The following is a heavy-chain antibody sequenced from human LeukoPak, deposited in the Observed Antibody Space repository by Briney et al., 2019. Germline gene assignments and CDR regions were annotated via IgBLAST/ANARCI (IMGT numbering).Heavy chain of an antibody. CDR2: ITTSGSSK. Sequence: GGSLRLSCAASGFTFSSYEMNWVRQAPGKGLEWVSYITTSGSSKYYADSVKGRFTISRDNAKNSLYLQMNSLRAEDTAVYYCAGGHSSWFWWGQGILVTVSS. D-gene: IGHD6-13*01. V-gene: IGHV3-48*03. CDR3: AGGHSSWFW. J-gene: IGHJ4*02. CDR1: GFTFSSYE.